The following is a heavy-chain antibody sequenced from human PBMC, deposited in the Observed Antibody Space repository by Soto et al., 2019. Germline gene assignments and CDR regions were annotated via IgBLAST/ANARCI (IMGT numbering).Heavy chain of an antibody. CDR1: GYTFTSYY. D-gene: IGHD5-18*01. V-gene: IGHV1-46*01. J-gene: IGHJ6*02. CDR3: ARGGRIVDTGIGYYYYHAMDV. CDR2: FNPTGDTA. Sequence: ASVKVSCKASGYTFTSYYIHWVRQAPGQGLEWMGIFNPTGDTASYAQKLQGRVTMTRDTATGTAYMELGSLRSEDTAVYYCARGGRIVDTGIGYYYYHAMDVWGQGTTVTVSS.